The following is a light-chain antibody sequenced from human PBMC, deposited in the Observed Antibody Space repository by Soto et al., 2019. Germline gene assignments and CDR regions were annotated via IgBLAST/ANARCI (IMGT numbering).Light chain of an antibody. V-gene: IGLV7-46*01. CDR1: TGAVTSGHY. J-gene: IGLJ1*01. CDR3: LVIFTGVGEV. Sequence: QAVVTQEPSLTVSPGGTVTLTCGSSTGAVTSGHYVHWFQQKPGQAPRTLIYDTNNKHSWIPARFSGSLLGGKAALTLSGAQPEDEADYYCLVIFTGVGEVFGTGTKLTVL. CDR2: DTN.